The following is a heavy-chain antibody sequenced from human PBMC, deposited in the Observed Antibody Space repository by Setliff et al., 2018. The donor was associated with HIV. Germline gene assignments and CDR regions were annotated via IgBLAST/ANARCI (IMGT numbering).Heavy chain of an antibody. D-gene: IGHD6-19*01. CDR1: GYTFTSYG. J-gene: IGHJ4*02. Sequence: GASVKVSCKASGYTFTSYGISWVRQAPGQGLEWMGWISAYNGNTDYARNLQGSLTMTTDTSTSTAFMELRSLRSDDTAVYYCARDPPSSGWYRADYWGQGTLVTVSS. V-gene: IGHV1-18*01. CDR2: ISAYNGNT. CDR3: ARDPPSSGWYRADY.